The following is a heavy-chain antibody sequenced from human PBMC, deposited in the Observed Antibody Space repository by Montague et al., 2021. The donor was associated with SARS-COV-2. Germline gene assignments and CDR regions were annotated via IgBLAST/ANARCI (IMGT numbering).Heavy chain of an antibody. CDR1: GSSVRSYY. Sequence: SETLSLTCIVSGSSVRSYYWSWIRQPPGKGLKWIGNIYDSGSTXXXPSXXXRVTISVDTSKNQFSLKLSSVTAADTAVYYCARENTVTTFGGPYYIDSWGQGTLVTVSA. D-gene: IGHD4-17*01. CDR2: IYDSGST. J-gene: IGHJ4*02. V-gene: IGHV4-59*02. CDR3: ARENTVTTFGGPYYIDS.